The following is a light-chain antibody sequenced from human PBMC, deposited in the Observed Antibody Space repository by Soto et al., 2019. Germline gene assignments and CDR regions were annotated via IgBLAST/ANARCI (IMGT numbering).Light chain of an antibody. Sequence: QSALTQPASVSGSPGQSITISCTGTSNDVGGHNYVSWFQQHPGKVPKLLIYEVTNRPSGVSNRFSGAKSGYTASLTISGLQAEDEADYYCSSYRTGGASASPVIFGGGTTVTVL. CDR3: SSYRTGGASASPVI. CDR1: SNDVGGHNY. CDR2: EVT. V-gene: IGLV2-14*01. J-gene: IGLJ2*01.